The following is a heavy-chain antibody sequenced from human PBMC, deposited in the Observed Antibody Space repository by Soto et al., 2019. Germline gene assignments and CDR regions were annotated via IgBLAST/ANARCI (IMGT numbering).Heavy chain of an antibody. Sequence: QVHLLLQSGAEVKKPGSSVKVACKASGGNPSNSAISWVRQAPGQGLEWMGGIIPVFGIISHAQNFQGKVTNTAAESTSTAYMELRSLRSEDTAVDFCAGGRIVVAGSSAYYSMDVWGQGTTVTVSS. CDR2: IIPVFGII. CDR1: GGNPSNSA. V-gene: IGHV1-69*01. CDR3: AGGRIVVAGSSAYYSMDV. J-gene: IGHJ6*02. D-gene: IGHD6-19*01.